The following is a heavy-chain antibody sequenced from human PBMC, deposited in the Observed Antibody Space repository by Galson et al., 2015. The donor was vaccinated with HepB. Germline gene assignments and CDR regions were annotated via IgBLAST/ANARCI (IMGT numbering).Heavy chain of an antibody. CDR1: GYNFTNYW. Sequence: QSGAEVKKPGESLKISCTGSGYNFTNYWIAWVRQMSGKGLEWMGVIYPGDSDTIYSPSFQGQVTISADKSISTAYLQWSSLKASDTAMYFCARLADTVISYYFNYWGQGTLVTVSS. V-gene: IGHV5-51*01. CDR2: IYPGDSDT. J-gene: IGHJ4*02. D-gene: IGHD5-18*01. CDR3: ARLADTVISYYFNY.